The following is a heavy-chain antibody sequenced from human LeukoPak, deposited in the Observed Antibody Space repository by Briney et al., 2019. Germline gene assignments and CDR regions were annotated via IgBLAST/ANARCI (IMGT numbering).Heavy chain of an antibody. V-gene: IGHV3-48*03. Sequence: PGGSLRLSCAASGFTFSIFEMNWVRQAPGKGLEWVSYISSRGSTIYYADSVKGRFTISRDNTKYSLYLQMNSLRPGDTAVYFCAKDRIAASRRDFDYWGQGTLVTVSP. CDR2: ISSRGSTI. D-gene: IGHD6-13*01. CDR1: GFTFSIFE. CDR3: AKDRIAASRRDFDY. J-gene: IGHJ4*02.